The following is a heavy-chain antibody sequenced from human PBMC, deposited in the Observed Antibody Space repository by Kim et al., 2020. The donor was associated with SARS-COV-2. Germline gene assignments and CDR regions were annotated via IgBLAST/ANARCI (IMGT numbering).Heavy chain of an antibody. Sequence: KGRFIISRDNAKNSLYLQMNSLRAEDTALYYCARGRKQWLTYYYYYGMDVWGQGTTVTVSS. D-gene: IGHD6-19*01. J-gene: IGHJ6*02. CDR3: ARGRKQWLTYYYYYGMDV. V-gene: IGHV3-20*03.